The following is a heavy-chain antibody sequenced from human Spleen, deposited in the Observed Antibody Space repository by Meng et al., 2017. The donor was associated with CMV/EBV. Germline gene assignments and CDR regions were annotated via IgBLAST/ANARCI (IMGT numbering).Heavy chain of an antibody. V-gene: IGHV4-39*07. Sequence: SETLSLTCTVSGGSISSNSYYWGWIRQPPGKGLEWIGSIYYSGSTYYNPSLKSRVTISVDTSKNHFSLNLSSVTAADTAVYYCARERIGPYYYGTSGYYPLPFDYWGQGALVTVSS. CDR3: ARERIGPYYYGTSGYYPLPFDY. D-gene: IGHD3-22*01. CDR1: GGSISSNSYY. J-gene: IGHJ4*02. CDR2: IYYSGST.